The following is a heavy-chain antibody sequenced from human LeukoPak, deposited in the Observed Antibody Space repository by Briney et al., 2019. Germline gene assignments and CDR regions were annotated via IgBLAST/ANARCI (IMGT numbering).Heavy chain of an antibody. CDR2: IKQDGSEK. CDR3: ARDYRSSSGRSIDY. D-gene: IGHD6-6*01. J-gene: IGHJ4*02. Sequence: WGSLRLTCAACGLTLSNYWMSWVRQAPGKGLEWVANIKQDGSEKYYVDSVRGRFTVSRANAKNTLYLQMNNLRAEATSASYCARDYRSSSGRSIDYWGQGTLVTVSS. V-gene: IGHV3-7*01. CDR1: GLTLSNYW.